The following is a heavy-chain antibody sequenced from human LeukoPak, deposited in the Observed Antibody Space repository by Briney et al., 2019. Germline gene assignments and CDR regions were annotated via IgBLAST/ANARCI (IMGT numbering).Heavy chain of an antibody. CDR2: ISSSGSTI. V-gene: IGHV3-48*04. D-gene: IGHD1-26*01. CDR3: SRLEYSGSYAVLGY. CDR1: GFTFSSYS. Sequence: GGSLRLFCAASGFTFSSYSMNWVRHAPGKGLEWVSYISSSGSTIYYADSVKGRFTISRDNAKNSLYLQMNSLRAENTAVYYCSRLEYSGSYAVLGYWGQGTLVTVSS. J-gene: IGHJ4*02.